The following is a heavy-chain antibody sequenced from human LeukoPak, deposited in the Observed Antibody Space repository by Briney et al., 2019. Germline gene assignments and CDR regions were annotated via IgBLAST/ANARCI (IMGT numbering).Heavy chain of an antibody. Sequence: GGSLRLSCAASGFTFSSYGMNWVRQAPGKGLEWVSYISSSSGTIYYADSVKGRFTISRDNAKNSLYLQMISLRAEDTAVYYCARGPYYNFWSGQDYWGQGILVTVSS. V-gene: IGHV3-48*04. J-gene: IGHJ4*02. CDR1: GFTFSSYG. D-gene: IGHD3-3*01. CDR2: ISSSSGTI. CDR3: ARGPYYNFWSGQDY.